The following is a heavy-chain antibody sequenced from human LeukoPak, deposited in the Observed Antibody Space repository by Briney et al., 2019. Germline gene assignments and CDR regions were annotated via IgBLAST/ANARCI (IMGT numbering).Heavy chain of an antibody. J-gene: IGHJ5*02. V-gene: IGHV4-39*01. Sequence: PSETLSLTCTVSGGSISSSGYYWGWIRQPPGKRLEWIAGINYSGRTFYNPSLKSRVTISVDTSKNQFSQRLSAVTAADTAVFYCARRREGHSWFDPWGQGTLVTVSS. CDR2: INYSGRT. CDR3: ARRREGHSWFDP. CDR1: GGSISSSGYY.